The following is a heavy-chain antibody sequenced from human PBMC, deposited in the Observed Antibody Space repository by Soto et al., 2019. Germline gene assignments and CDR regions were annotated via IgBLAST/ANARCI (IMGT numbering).Heavy chain of an antibody. CDR3: AREDGSLREYFQH. CDR2: IIPIFGTE. D-gene: IGHD1-26*01. Sequence: QVQLVQSAAGVKKPGSSVKCSCKASGGTVISYAISWVRQAPGQGLEWMGGIIPIFGTENYAQKLQGRVTISEDETTSTAYIELSSLRSEDTAVYYCAREDGSLREYFQHWGQGTLVTVS. J-gene: IGHJ1*01. CDR1: GGTVISYA. V-gene: IGHV1-69*01.